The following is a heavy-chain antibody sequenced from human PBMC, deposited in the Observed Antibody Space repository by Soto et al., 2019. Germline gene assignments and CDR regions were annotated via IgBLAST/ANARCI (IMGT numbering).Heavy chain of an antibody. Sequence: HVQLVQSGAEVRKPGSSVKVSCKASGGTFSNYAITWVRQAPGQGLEWMGGLIPAFGATNYAQKFQGRVTLTADESTSSAYMELSSLRSDDTAMYYCAGGVAAAGTQYYFDFRGQGTLVTVSS. CDR3: AGGVAAAGTQYYFDF. J-gene: IGHJ4*02. D-gene: IGHD6-13*01. CDR2: LIPAFGAT. V-gene: IGHV1-69*12. CDR1: GGTFSNYA.